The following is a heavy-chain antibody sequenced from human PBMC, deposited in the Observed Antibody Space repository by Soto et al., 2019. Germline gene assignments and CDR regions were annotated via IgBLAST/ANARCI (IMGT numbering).Heavy chain of an antibody. CDR3: ARAPYFDWLVLDYYGMDV. CDR1: GGSISSGGYY. Sequence: QVRLQESGPGLVKPSQTLSLTCTVSGGSISSGGYYWSWIRHHPGKGLEWIGYIYYSGSTYYNPSLKSRVTISVATSKNQFSLKLSSVTAADTAVYYCARAPYFDWLVLDYYGMDVWGQGTTVTVSS. D-gene: IGHD3-9*01. J-gene: IGHJ6*02. V-gene: IGHV4-31*03. CDR2: IYYSGST.